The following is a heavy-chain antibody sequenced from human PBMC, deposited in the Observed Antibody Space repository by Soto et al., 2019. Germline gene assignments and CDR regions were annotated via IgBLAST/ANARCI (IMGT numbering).Heavy chain of an antibody. J-gene: IGHJ6*02. Sequence: EVQLVESGGGLVKPGGSLRLSCAASGFTFSSYSMNWVRQAPGKGLEWVSSISSSSSYIYYADSVKGRFTISRDNAKNSLYLQMNSLRAEDTAVYYCARGGCVGCNYYYYGMDVWGQGTTVTVSS. D-gene: IGHD1-26*01. CDR1: GFTFSSYS. CDR3: ARGGCVGCNYYYYGMDV. V-gene: IGHV3-21*01. CDR2: ISSSSSYI.